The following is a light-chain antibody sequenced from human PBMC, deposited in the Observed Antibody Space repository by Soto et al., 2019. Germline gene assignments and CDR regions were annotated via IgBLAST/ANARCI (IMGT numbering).Light chain of an antibody. J-gene: IGLJ1*01. CDR1: SSDVGSSNL. V-gene: IGLV2-23*01. CDR2: EGN. CDR3: CSFARAYTSYV. Sequence: QSVLTQPASVSGSPGQSIAISCTGTSSDVGSSNLLSWYQQYPGKAPKLIIYEGNRRPSGISGRFSGSMSGNTASLTSSGLQAEDEAEYYCCSFARAYTSYVFGTGTKLTVL.